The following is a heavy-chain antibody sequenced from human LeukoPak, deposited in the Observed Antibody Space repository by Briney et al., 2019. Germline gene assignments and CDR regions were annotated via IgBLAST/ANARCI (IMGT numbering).Heavy chain of an antibody. V-gene: IGHV1-69*04. J-gene: IGHJ6*02. CDR2: IIPIFGIA. D-gene: IGHD3-3*01. Sequence: ASVKVSCKASGGTFSSYAISWVRQPPGQGLEWMGRIIPIFGIANYAQKFQGRVTITADKSTSTAYMELSSLRSEDTAVYYCARGHYDFWSGYRYYYYYGMDVWGQGTTVTVSS. CDR1: GGTFSSYA. CDR3: ARGHYDFWSGYRYYYYYGMDV.